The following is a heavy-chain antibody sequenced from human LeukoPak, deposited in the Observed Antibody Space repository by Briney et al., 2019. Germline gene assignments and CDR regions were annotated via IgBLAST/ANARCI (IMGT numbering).Heavy chain of an antibody. Sequence: GGSLRLSCAASGFTFSSYGIHWVRQAPGKGLEWVAFIRYDGSNKYYADSVKGRFTISRDNSKNTLYLQMNSLRAEDTAVYYCAKELNVAAAGLSDYWGQGTLVTVSS. V-gene: IGHV3-30*02. J-gene: IGHJ4*02. CDR3: AKELNVAAAGLSDY. CDR1: GFTFSSYG. CDR2: IRYDGSNK. D-gene: IGHD6-13*01.